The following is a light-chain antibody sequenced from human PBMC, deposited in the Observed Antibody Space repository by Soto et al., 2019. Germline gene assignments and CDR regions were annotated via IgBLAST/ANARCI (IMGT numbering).Light chain of an antibody. Sequence: QLVLTQSPSASASLGASVKLTGTLSSGHSSYAIAWHQQQPEKGPRYLMKLNSDGSHSKGDGIPDRFSGSSSGAERYLTISSLQSEDEADYYCQTWGTGALWVFGGGTKLTVL. CDR3: QTWGTGALWV. CDR2: LNSDGSH. CDR1: SGHSSYA. J-gene: IGLJ3*02. V-gene: IGLV4-69*01.